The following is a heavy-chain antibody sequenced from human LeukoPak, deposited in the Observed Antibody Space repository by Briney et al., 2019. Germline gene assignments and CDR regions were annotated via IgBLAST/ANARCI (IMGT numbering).Heavy chain of an antibody. CDR1: GYTFTSYY. CDR2: MNPNSGNT. Sequence: GASVKVSCKASGYTFTSYYMHWVRQATGQGLEWMGWMNPNSGNTGYAQKFQGRVTITRNTSISTAYMELSSLRSEDTAVYYCARDYGTKTYYYYYYMDVWGKGTTVTVSS. V-gene: IGHV1-8*03. CDR3: ARDYGTKTYYYYYYMDV. J-gene: IGHJ6*03. D-gene: IGHD1-14*01.